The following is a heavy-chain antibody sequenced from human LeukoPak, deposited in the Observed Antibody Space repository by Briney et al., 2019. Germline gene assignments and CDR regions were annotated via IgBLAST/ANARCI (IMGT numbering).Heavy chain of an antibody. V-gene: IGHV1-8*02. CDR2: MNPNSGNT. CDR3: ARAVRSAFDI. CDR1: GYTFTSYA. J-gene: IGHJ3*02. Sequence: GASVKVSCKASGYTFTSYAMNWGRQATGQGLEWMGWMNPNSGNTGYAQKFQGRVTMTRNTSISTAYMELSSLRSEDTAVYYCARAVRSAFDIWGQGTMVTVSS.